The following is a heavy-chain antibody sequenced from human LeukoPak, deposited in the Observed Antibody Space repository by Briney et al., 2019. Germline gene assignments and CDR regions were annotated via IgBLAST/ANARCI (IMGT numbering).Heavy chain of an antibody. CDR1: GGTFSSYA. J-gene: IGHJ4*02. D-gene: IGHD3-22*01. Sequence: SVKVSCKASGGTFSSYAISWVRQAPGQGLEWMGGIIPIFGTANYAQKFQGRVTITTDESTSTAYMELSSLRSEDTAVYYCARHGVPCSSGSYFDYWGQGTVVSVSS. V-gene: IGHV1-69*05. CDR2: IIPIFGTA. CDR3: ARHGVPCSSGSYFDY.